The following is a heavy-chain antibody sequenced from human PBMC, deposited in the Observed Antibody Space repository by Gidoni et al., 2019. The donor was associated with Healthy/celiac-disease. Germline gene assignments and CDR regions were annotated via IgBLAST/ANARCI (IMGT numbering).Heavy chain of an antibody. D-gene: IGHD3-16*01. Sequence: QVQLQESGPGLVKPSETLSLTCTVSGGSISSYYWSWIRQPPGKGLEGIGYIYYSGSTNYNPSLKSRVTISVDTSKNQFSLKLSSVTAADTAVYYCARGSLRRIDYWGQGTLVTVSS. J-gene: IGHJ4*02. CDR2: IYYSGST. CDR3: ARGSLRRIDY. V-gene: IGHV4-59*01. CDR1: GGSISSYY.